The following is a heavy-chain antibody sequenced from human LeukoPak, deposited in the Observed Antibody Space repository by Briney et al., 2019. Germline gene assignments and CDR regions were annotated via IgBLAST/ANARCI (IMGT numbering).Heavy chain of an antibody. V-gene: IGHV4-34*01. D-gene: IGHD2-15*01. CDR2: INHSGST. Sequence: SETLSLTCAVYGGSFSGYYWSWIRQPPGKGLEWIGEINHSGSTNYNPSLKSRVTISVDTSKNQFSLKLSSVTAAGTAVYYCATRYCSGGSCYSGFGYWGQGTLVTVSS. CDR3: ATRYCSGGSCYSGFGY. J-gene: IGHJ4*02. CDR1: GGSFSGYY.